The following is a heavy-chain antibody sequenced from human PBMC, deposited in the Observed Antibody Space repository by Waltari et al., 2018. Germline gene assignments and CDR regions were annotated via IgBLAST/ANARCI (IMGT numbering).Heavy chain of an antibody. CDR1: GFSFRTYW. V-gene: IGHV3-74*01. J-gene: IGHJ4*02. D-gene: IGHD1-26*01. Sequence: EVQLVESGGGLVQPGGSLRLSCEASGFSFRTYWLQWVSKAPGKGLVCVSRMNTEGIITTYAYSVKGRFTISRDNAKNTLYLQMNSLRVEDTAVYYCASVGDGYNRNYWGQGTLVTVSS. CDR2: MNTEGIIT. CDR3: ASVGDGYNRNY.